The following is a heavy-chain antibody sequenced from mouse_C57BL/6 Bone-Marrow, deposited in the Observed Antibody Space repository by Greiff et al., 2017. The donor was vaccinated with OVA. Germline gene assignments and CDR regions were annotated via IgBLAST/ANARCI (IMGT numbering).Heavy chain of an antibody. D-gene: IGHD2-4*01. CDR2: INSDGGST. J-gene: IGHJ2*01. Sequence: EVKLMESGGGLVQPGESLKLSCESNEYEFPSHDMSWVRKTPEKRLELVAAINSDGGSTYYPDTMERRFILSRDHTKKTLYLQMSSLRSEDTALDYCARHDYDYEGYFDYWGQGTTLTVSS. CDR1: EYEFPSHD. CDR3: ARHDYDYEGYFDY. V-gene: IGHV5-2*01.